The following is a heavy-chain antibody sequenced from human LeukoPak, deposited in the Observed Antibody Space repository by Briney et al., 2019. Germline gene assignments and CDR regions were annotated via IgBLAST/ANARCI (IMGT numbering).Heavy chain of an antibody. J-gene: IGHJ4*02. CDR2: IIPIFGTA. Sequence: ASVKVSCKASGGTFSSYAISWVRQAPGQGLEWMGGIIPIFGTANYAQKFQGRVTITADESTSTAYMELSSLRSEDTAVYYCAGEGDGYQYYFDYWGQGTLVTVSS. CDR3: AGEGDGYQYYFDY. D-gene: IGHD5-24*01. V-gene: IGHV1-69*13. CDR1: GGTFSSYA.